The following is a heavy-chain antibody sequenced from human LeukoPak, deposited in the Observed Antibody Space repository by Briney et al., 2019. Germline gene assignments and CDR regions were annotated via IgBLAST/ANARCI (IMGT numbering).Heavy chain of an antibody. D-gene: IGHD1-26*01. V-gene: IGHV3-23*01. CDR2: VSVSGGST. CDR3: AKRHSGSLSGFDY. CDR1: GFTFSSYA. Sequence: GGSLRLSCAASGFTFSSYAMSWVRQAPGKGLEWVSDVSVSGGSTYYADSVKGRFTISRDNSKNTLHLQMNSLRAEDAAVYYCAKRHSGSLSGFDYWGQGTLVTVSA. J-gene: IGHJ4*02.